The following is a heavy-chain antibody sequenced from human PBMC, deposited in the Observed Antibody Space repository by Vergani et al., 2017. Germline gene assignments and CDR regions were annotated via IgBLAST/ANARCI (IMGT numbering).Heavy chain of an antibody. CDR3: ASRINWLFWSGYSNWFDP. D-gene: IGHD3-3*01. CDR2: IYYSGIT. Sequence: QVQLQESGPGLVKPSQTLSLTCTVSGGSISSGGYYWSWIRQPPGKGLEWSGCIYYSGITYYNPSLKSRVTISVDTSKNQFSLKLSSGTAADTAVYYCASRINWLFWSGYSNWFDPWGQGTLVTVSS. V-gene: IGHV4-31*03. J-gene: IGHJ5*02. CDR1: GGSISSGGYY.